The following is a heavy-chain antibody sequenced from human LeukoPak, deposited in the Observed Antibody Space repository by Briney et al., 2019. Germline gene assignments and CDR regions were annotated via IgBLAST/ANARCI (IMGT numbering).Heavy chain of an antibody. Sequence: GRSLRLSCAASGFTFSSYGMHWVRQAPGKGLEWVAVISYGGSNKYYADSVTGRFTISIDNSKNTLYLQMNSLRAEDTAVYYCAKDDNYYDSSGYYSPFDYWGQGTLVTVSS. CDR2: ISYGGSNK. CDR3: AKDDNYYDSSGYYSPFDY. J-gene: IGHJ4*02. D-gene: IGHD3-22*01. V-gene: IGHV3-30*18. CDR1: GFTFSSYG.